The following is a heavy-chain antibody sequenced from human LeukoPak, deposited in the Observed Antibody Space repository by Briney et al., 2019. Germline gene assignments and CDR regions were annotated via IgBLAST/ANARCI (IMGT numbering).Heavy chain of an antibody. J-gene: IGHJ3*02. Sequence: GGSLRLSCAASGFTFSSYGMHWVRQAPGKGLEWVAVISYDGSNKYYADSVKGRFTISRDNSKNTLYLQMNSLRAEDTAVYYCAKEGVEYNWNDGDDAFDIWGPGTMVTVSS. CDR1: GFTFSSYG. CDR2: ISYDGSNK. D-gene: IGHD1-20*01. CDR3: AKEGVEYNWNDGDDAFDI. V-gene: IGHV3-30*18.